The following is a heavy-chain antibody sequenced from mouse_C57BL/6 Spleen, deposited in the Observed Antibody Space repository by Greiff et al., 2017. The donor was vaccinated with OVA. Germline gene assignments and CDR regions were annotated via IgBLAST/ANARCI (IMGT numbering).Heavy chain of an antibody. CDR1: GFTFSDYG. D-gene: IGHD2-3*01. CDR2: ISSGSSTI. CDR3: ARGDGYYWYFDV. Sequence: EVKLMESGGGLVKPGGSLKLSCAASGFTFSDYGMHWVRQAPEKGLEWVAYISSGSSTIYYADTVKGRFTISRDNAKNTLFLQMTSLRSEYTAIYYCARGDGYYWYFDVWGTGTTVTVSS. V-gene: IGHV5-17*01. J-gene: IGHJ1*03.